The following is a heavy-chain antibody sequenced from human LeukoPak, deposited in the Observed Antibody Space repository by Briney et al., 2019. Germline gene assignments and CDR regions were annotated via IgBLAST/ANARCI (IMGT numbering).Heavy chain of an antibody. CDR3: AREWERGFDY. Sequence: GASVKVSCKASGGTFSSYAISWVRQAPGQELEWMGRIIPIFGIANYAQKFQGRVTITADKSTSTAYMELSSLRSEDTAVYYCAREWERGFDYWGQGTLVTVSS. D-gene: IGHD1-26*01. V-gene: IGHV1-69*04. CDR2: IIPIFGIA. CDR1: GGTFSSYA. J-gene: IGHJ4*02.